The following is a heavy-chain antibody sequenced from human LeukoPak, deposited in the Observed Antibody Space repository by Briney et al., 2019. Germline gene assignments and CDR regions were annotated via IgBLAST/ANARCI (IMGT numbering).Heavy chain of an antibody. V-gene: IGHV4-59*11. CDR1: GGSLSTHH. Sequence: SETLSLTCVVSGGSLSTHHWSWIRQSPGRGLEWIGYISDSGSTNYNPSLKSRVTISVDTSKKQFSLKLSSVTAADTAVYYCVTYYFDSSGPKKNYWGQGTLVTVSS. D-gene: IGHD3-22*01. CDR2: ISDSGST. J-gene: IGHJ4*02. CDR3: VTYYFDSSGPKKNY.